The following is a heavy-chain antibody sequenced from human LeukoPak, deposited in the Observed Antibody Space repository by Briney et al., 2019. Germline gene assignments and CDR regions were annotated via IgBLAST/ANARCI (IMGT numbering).Heavy chain of an antibody. D-gene: IGHD1-26*01. J-gene: IGHJ3*02. CDR1: GYTFTSYA. Sequence: ASVKVSCKASGYTFTSYAMNWVRQAPGQGLEWMGWINTNTGNPTYAQGFTGRFVFSLDTSVSTAYLQISSLKAEDTAVYYCARDQSYYGPDAFDIWGQGTMVTVPS. V-gene: IGHV7-4-1*02. CDR3: ARDQSYYGPDAFDI. CDR2: INTNTGNP.